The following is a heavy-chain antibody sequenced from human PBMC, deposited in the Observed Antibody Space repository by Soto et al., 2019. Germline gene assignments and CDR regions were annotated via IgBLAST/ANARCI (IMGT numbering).Heavy chain of an antibody. CDR1: GYNFTTYY. CDR2: IRPDGRRP. V-gene: IGHV1-46*01. D-gene: IGHD3-22*01. CDR3: ARGSGYCTTKTCYFFAFDL. Sequence: QVQLVQSGAEVTKPGASVTISCKASGYNFTTYYFHWVRQAPGHGLESMGIIRPDGRRPIYAQNFQNSVSMTRDTSTSTVYLQLSSLRTEDTAVYFCARGSGYCTTKTCYFFAFDLWGQGTLVTVSS. J-gene: IGHJ5*02.